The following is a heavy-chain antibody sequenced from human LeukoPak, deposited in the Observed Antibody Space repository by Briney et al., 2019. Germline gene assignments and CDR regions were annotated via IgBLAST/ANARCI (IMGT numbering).Heavy chain of an antibody. V-gene: IGHV1-46*01. J-gene: IGHJ6*02. CDR3: ARDLVVVVAATPSSYYYYGMDV. CDR2: INPSGGST. Sequence: ASVKVSCKASGYTFTSYYMHWVRQAPGQGLEWMGIINPSGGSTTYAQKFQGRVTMTRDTSTSTVYMEQSSLRSEDTAVYYCARDLVVVVAATPSSYYYYGMDVWGQGTTVTVSS. CDR1: GYTFTSYY. D-gene: IGHD2-15*01.